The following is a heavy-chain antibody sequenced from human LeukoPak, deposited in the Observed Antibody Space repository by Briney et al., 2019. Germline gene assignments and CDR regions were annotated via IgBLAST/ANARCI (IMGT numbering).Heavy chain of an antibody. J-gene: IGHJ4*02. Sequence: SETLSLTCTVSGGSISSSSYYWGWIRQPPGKGLEWIGSIYYSGSTYYNPSLKSRVTISVDTSKNQFSLKLSSVTAADTAVYYCARGSDYGDYKFWGQGTLVTVSS. D-gene: IGHD4-17*01. CDR2: IYYSGST. V-gene: IGHV4-39*07. CDR1: GGSISSSSYY. CDR3: ARGSDYGDYKF.